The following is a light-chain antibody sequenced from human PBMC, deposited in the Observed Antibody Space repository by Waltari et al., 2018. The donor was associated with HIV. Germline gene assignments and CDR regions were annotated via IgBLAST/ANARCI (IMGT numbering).Light chain of an antibody. CDR3: QQYDQSFYS. V-gene: IGKV1-33*01. CDR1: RGISNF. CDR2: DAS. J-gene: IGKJ2*01. Sequence: DIQMTQSPSSVSASLGDRVTITCQACRGISNFLNWYQHKPGKAPKLLIYDASILETGVSSRFSGSVSATHFTFTISSLQPEDIATYYCQQYDQSFYSFGQGTKVEIK.